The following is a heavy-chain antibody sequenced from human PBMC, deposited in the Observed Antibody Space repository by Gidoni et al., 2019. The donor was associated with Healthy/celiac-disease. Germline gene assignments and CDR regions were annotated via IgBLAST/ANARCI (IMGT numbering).Heavy chain of an antibody. CDR3: ARERCGAYRRGWGFDY. V-gene: IGHV1-2*05. CDR2: INPNSGGT. CDR1: GFTFTGHY. Sequence: QVQLVQSGAEVKKPGASVTVSSTASGFTFTGHYMHWVRQAPGQGLEWMGRINPNSGGTNYAQKFQGRVTMTRDTSISTAYMELSRLRSDDTVVDYCARERCGAYRRGWGFDYWGQGTLVTVSS. J-gene: IGHJ4*02. D-gene: IGHD6-19*01.